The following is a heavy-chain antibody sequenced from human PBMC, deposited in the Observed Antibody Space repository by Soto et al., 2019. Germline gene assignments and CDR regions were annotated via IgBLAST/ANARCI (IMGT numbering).Heavy chain of an antibody. CDR1: GFIVSSNQ. Sequence: EVQLVESGGGLIQPGGSLRLSCVASGFIVSSNQMSWVRQAPGKGLEWVSVIYSGHTTYYADSVEGRFPISRVDSKNTLYLQMNSLRVEDTAVYYCVRGPSDHKWRLVEWPYGDYWGQGALVTVSS. CDR2: IYSGHTT. D-gene: IGHD3-3*01. CDR3: VRGPSDHKWRLVEWPYGDY. J-gene: IGHJ4*02. V-gene: IGHV3-53*01.